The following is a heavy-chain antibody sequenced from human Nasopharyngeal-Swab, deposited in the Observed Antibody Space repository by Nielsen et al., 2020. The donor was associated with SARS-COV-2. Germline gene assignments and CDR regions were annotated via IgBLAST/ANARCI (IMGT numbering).Heavy chain of an antibody. CDR1: GYSFTSYW. J-gene: IGHJ4*02. V-gene: IGHV5-51*01. CDR3: ARGDCSSTSCQPPEDY. CDR2: IYPGDSDT. D-gene: IGHD2-2*01. Sequence: GGSLRLSCKRPGYSFTSYWIGWVSQMHGKGLEWMGIIYPGDSDTRYSPSFQGQVTISADKSISTAYLQWSSLKASDTAMYYCARGDCSSTSCQPPEDYWGQGTLVTVSS.